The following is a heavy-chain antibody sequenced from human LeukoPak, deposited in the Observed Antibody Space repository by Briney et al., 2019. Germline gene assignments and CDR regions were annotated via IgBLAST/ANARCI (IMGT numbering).Heavy chain of an antibody. CDR2: FSGSGGST. CDR3: AQFGFYRRFGELRYFDC. D-gene: IGHD3-10*01. CDR1: GFTFSSYA. Sequence: PGGSLRLSCAASGFTFSSYAMSWVRQAPGKGLEWVSAFSGSGGSTYYADSVKGRFTISRDNSKNTLYLIMNSLRAEDTAVYYCAQFGFYRRFGELRYFDCWGQGTLVTVSS. V-gene: IGHV3-23*01. J-gene: IGHJ4*02.